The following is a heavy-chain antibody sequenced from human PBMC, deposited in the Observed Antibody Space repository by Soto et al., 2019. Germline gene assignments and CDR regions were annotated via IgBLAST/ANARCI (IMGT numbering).Heavy chain of an antibody. Sequence: PGGSLRLSCAASGFTFSSYWMHWVRQAPGKGLVWVSRINSDGSSTSYADSVKGRFTTSSDNAKTTLYLQMSSLRAEATAVYHSARVPAPRWLQFGDYWGQGTLVTVSS. J-gene: IGHJ4*02. CDR2: INSDGSST. CDR1: GFTFSSYW. D-gene: IGHD5-12*01. V-gene: IGHV3-74*01. CDR3: ARVPAPRWLQFGDY.